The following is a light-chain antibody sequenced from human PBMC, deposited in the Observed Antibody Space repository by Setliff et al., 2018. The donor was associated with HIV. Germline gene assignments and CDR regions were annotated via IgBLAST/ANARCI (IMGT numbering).Light chain of an antibody. CDR3: CSYTSSSTLV. Sequence: QSALAQPRSVSGSPGQSVTVSCSGTSSDVGAYNYVSWFQQHPGKAPKLMIYDVTKRPSGVPDRFSGSKSGNTASLTISGLQAEDEADYYCCSYTSSSTLVFATGTKGTVL. J-gene: IGLJ1*01. CDR1: SSDVGAYNY. CDR2: DVT. V-gene: IGLV2-11*01.